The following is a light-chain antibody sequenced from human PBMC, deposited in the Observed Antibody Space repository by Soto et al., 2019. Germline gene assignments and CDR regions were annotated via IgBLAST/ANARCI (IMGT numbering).Light chain of an antibody. J-gene: IGKJ2*01. CDR1: QSVSSN. CDR3: QHYNNWPFT. CDR2: GAS. V-gene: IGKV3-15*01. Sequence: EIVMTQSPATLSVSPGERATLSCRASQSVSSNLAWYQQKPGQAPTLLLSGASARATGIPARISGSGSGTEFPLTISSLRSQYVADYYCQHYNNWPFTFGQGTKLEIK.